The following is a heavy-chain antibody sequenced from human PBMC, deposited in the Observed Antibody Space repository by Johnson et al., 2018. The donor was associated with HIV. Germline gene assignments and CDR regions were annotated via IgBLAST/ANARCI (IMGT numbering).Heavy chain of an antibody. CDR3: ARGFSKDDAFDI. Sequence: VQLVESGGGLVQPGGSLRLSCAASGFTFDDYGMSWVRQAPGKGLEWVAGINWNGGSTGYADSVKGRFTISRDNAKNSLYLQMNSLRAEDTALYYCARGFSKDDAFDIWGQGTMVTVSS. CDR2: INWNGGST. J-gene: IGHJ3*02. V-gene: IGHV3-20*04. CDR1: GFTFDDYG.